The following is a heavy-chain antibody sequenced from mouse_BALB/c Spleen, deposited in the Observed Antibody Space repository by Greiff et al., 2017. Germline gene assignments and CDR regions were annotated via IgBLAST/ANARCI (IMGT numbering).Heavy chain of an antibody. J-gene: IGHJ4*01. Sequence: VQLQQSGPSLVKPSQTLSLTCSVTGDSITSGYWNWIRKFPGNKLEYMGYISYSGSTYYNPSLKSRISITRDTSKNQYYLQLNSVTTEDTATYYCAGGYGSSYGGAMDYWGQGTSVTVSS. CDR1: GDSITSGY. CDR2: ISYSGST. CDR3: AGGYGSSYGGAMDY. V-gene: IGHV3-8*02. D-gene: IGHD1-1*01.